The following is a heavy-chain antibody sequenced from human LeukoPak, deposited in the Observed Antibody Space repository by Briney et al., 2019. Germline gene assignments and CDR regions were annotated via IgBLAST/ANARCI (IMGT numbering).Heavy chain of an antibody. CDR2: VNWNGGST. CDR3: ARGSIAARPVYFDY. D-gene: IGHD6-6*01. Sequence: GGSLRLSCAASGFTFDDYGMSWVRQAPGKGLEWVSGVNWNGGSTGYADSVKGRFTISRDNAKNSLYLQMNSLRAEDTALYYCARGSIAARPVYFDYWGQGTLVTVSS. J-gene: IGHJ4*02. V-gene: IGHV3-20*04. CDR1: GFTFDDYG.